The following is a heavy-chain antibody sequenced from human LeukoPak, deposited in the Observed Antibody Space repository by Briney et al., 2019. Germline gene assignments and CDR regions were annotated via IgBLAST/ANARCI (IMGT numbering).Heavy chain of an antibody. D-gene: IGHD5-18*01. J-gene: IGHJ4*02. CDR1: GYSISSGYY. V-gene: IGHV4-38-2*02. Sequence: PSETLSLTCTVSGYSISSGYYWGWIRQPPGKGLEWIGSIYHSRSTYYNPSLKSRVTISVDTSKNQFSLKLSSVTAADTAVYYCASPPTGYSYGYFDYWGQGTLVTVSS. CDR2: IYHSRST. CDR3: ASPPTGYSYGYFDY.